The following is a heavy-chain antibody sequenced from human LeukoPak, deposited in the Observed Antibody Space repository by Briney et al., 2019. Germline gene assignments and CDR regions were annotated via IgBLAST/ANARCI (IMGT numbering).Heavy chain of an antibody. Sequence: ASVKVSCKASGYTFTSYGISWVRQAPGQGLEWMGWISAYNGNTNYAQKLQGRVTMTTDTSTSTAYMELRSLRSDDTAVYYCARDLTTSRLIVVVPAASYNWLDPWGQGTLVTVSS. CDR2: ISAYNGNT. CDR3: ARDLTTSRLIVVVPAASYNWLDP. CDR1: GYTFTSYG. J-gene: IGHJ5*02. V-gene: IGHV1-18*01. D-gene: IGHD2-2*01.